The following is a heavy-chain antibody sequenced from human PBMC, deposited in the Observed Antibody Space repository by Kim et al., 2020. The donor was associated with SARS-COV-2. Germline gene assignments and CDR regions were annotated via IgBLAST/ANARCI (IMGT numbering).Heavy chain of an antibody. J-gene: IGHJ4*02. D-gene: IGHD1-26*01. CDR3: ARRSIVGATDFDN. CDR2: LTGSADST. CDR1: GFTFSNYA. V-gene: IGHV3-23*01. Sequence: GGSLRLSCAASGFTFSNYAMNWVRQAPGKGLDWVSLLTGSADSTFYADSVKGRFTISRDNSKNTLYLQMNSLRAEDTAVYYCARRSIVGATDFDNWGQATLVTVSS.